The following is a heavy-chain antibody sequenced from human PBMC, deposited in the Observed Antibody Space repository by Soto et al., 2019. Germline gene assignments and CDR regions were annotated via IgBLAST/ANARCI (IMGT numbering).Heavy chain of an antibody. J-gene: IGHJ4*02. CDR1: GYTFATYD. Sequence: EASVTVSRKASGYTFATYDLIWVRQATGPGLECVGWISAHNGDTHYSRKFQGRVTLTTDTSTNTAYMELRSLTSDDTAVYFCATEPIYYNDGSGYYPLGLWGQGTLVTGSS. V-gene: IGHV1-18*04. CDR2: ISAHNGDT. CDR3: ATEPIYYNDGSGYYPLGL. D-gene: IGHD3-22*01.